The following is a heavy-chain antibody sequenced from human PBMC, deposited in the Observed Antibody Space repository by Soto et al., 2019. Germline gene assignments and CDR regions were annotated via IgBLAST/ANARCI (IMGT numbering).Heavy chain of an antibody. CDR2: ISAYNGNT. CDR1: GYTFTSYG. J-gene: IGHJ5*02. Sequence: ASVKVSCKASGYTFTSYGISWVRQAPGQGLEWMGLISAYNGNTSYAQKFQGRVTMTRDTSTSTVYMELSSLRSEDTAVYYCARAYDYVWGSYRTTHNNWFDPWGQGTLVTVSS. CDR3: ARAYDYVWGSYRTTHNNWFDP. D-gene: IGHD3-16*02. V-gene: IGHV1-18*01.